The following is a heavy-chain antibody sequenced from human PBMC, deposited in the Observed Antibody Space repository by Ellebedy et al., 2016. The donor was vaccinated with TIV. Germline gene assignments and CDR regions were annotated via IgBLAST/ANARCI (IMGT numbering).Heavy chain of an antibody. Sequence: PGGSLRLSCAASGFTFSSHTMNWVRQAPGKGLEWISMIDGSSTSIYYADSVRGRFTISRDTAKNSVYLQMDSLRGEDTAVYYCAREGDQWLLADYWGQGTLVTVSS. CDR2: IDGSSTSI. CDR3: AREGDQWLLADY. CDR1: GFTFSSHT. D-gene: IGHD6-19*01. V-gene: IGHV3-21*01. J-gene: IGHJ4*02.